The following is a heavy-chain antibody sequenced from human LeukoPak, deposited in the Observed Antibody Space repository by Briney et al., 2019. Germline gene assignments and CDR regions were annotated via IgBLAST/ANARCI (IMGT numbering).Heavy chain of an antibody. CDR2: VSGSGDST. Sequence: GGSLRLSCAASGFTLSGYWMSWVRQAPGKGLEWVSAVSGSGDSTYYAGSVKGRFTISRDNSKNTVYLQMNSLRAEDTAVYYCAKFWDFGDYAIDYWGQGTLVTVSS. CDR3: AKFWDFGDYAIDY. J-gene: IGHJ4*02. D-gene: IGHD4-17*01. CDR1: GFTLSGYW. V-gene: IGHV3-23*01.